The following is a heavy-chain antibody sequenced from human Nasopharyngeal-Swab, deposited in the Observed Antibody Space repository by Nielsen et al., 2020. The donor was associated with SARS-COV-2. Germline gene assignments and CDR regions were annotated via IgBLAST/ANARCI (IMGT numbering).Heavy chain of an antibody. D-gene: IGHD6-6*01. CDR2: ISAYNGNT. V-gene: IGHV1-18*01. CDR3: ARRYSSSSRGRAFDI. CDR1: GYTFTSYG. J-gene: IGHJ3*02. Sequence: ASVKVSCKASGYTFTSYGISWVRQAPGQGLEWMGWISAYNGNTNYAQKLQGRVTMTTDTSTSTAYMELRSLRSEDTAVYYCARRYSSSSRGRAFDIWGQGTMVTVSS.